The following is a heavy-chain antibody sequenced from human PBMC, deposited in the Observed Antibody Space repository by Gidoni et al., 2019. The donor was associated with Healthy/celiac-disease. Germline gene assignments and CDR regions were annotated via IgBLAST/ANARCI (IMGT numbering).Heavy chain of an antibody. V-gene: IGHV4-39*07. D-gene: IGHD3-22*01. CDR1: GGSILSSSYY. J-gene: IGHJ3*02. CDR3: ARLYDSSLDAFDI. CDR2: IYYSGST. Sequence: QLHLQESGPGLVKPSATLSRTCTVSGGSILSSSYYWGWIRQPPGKGLEWIGSIYYSGSTYYNPSLKSRVTISVDTSKNQFSLKLSSVTAADTAVYYCARLYDSSLDAFDIWGQGTMVTVSS.